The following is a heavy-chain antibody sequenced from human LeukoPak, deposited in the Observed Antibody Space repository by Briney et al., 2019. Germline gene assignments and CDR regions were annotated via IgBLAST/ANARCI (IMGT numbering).Heavy chain of an antibody. V-gene: IGHV1-2*02. D-gene: IGHD1-26*01. CDR1: GYTFTGYY. Sequence: ASVKVSCKASGYTFTGYYMHWVRQAPGQGLEWMGWINPNSGGTNYAQKFQGRVIMTRDTSISTAYMELSRLRSDDTAVYYCAREFSGSYRGAFDIWGQGTMVTVSS. CDR2: INPNSGGT. CDR3: AREFSGSYRGAFDI. J-gene: IGHJ3*02.